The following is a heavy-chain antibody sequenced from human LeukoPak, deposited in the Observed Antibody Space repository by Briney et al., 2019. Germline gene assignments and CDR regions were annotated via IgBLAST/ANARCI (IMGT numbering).Heavy chain of an antibody. V-gene: IGHV3-74*01. CDR1: GFTFRTYW. J-gene: IGHJ4*02. Sequence: GGSLRLSCAASGFTFRTYWMHWVRQAPGKGLVWVSRIDNDGNTTSTSYVDSVKGRFTISRDNAKNTLYLQMNSLRAEDTAVYYCARDGFGTSPGTKLDYWGQGTLVTVSS. CDR3: ARDGFGTSPGTKLDY. D-gene: IGHD1/OR15-1a*01. CDR2: IDNDGNTTST.